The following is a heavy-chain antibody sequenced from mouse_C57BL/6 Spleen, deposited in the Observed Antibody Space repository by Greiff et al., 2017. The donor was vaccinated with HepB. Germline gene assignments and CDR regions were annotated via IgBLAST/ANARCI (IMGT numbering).Heavy chain of an antibody. D-gene: IGHD2-4*01. CDR1: GYTFTTYP. CDR2: FHPYNDDT. CDR3: ARGGYYDYDVGFDY. Sequence: VQVVESGAELVKPGASVKMSCKASGYTFTTYPIEWMKQNHGKSLEWIGNFHPYNDDTKYNEKFKGKATLTVEKSSSTVYLELSRLTSDDSAVYYCARGGYYDYDVGFDYWGQGTTLTVSS. J-gene: IGHJ2*01. V-gene: IGHV1-47*01.